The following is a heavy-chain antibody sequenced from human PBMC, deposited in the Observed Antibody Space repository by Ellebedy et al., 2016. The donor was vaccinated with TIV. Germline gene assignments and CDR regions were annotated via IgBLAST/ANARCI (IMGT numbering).Heavy chain of an antibody. CDR2: IYYSGST. D-gene: IGHD3-10*01. CDR3: ARWFGELLYVRWFDP. J-gene: IGHJ5*02. Sequence: GSLRLSCTVSGGSIDSSSNYWGWIRQPPGKGLEWIGSIYYSGSTYYNPSLKSRVTISVDTSKNQFSLRLSSVTAADTAVYYCARWFGELLYVRWFDPWGQGTLVTVSS. V-gene: IGHV4-39*01. CDR1: GGSIDSSSNY.